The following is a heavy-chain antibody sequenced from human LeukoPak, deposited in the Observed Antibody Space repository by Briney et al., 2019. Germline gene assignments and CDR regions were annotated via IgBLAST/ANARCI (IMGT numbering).Heavy chain of an antibody. D-gene: IGHD3/OR15-3a*01. V-gene: IGHV1-2*02. CDR2: INPNSGGT. CDR3: HMIFGVVIGY. Sequence: ASVKVSCKASGYTFTGYYMHWVRQAPGQGLEWMGWINPNSGGTNYAQKFQGRVTMTRDTSISTAYMELSRLRSDDTAVYYCHMIFGVVIGYWGQGTLVTVSS. J-gene: IGHJ4*02. CDR1: GYTFTGYY.